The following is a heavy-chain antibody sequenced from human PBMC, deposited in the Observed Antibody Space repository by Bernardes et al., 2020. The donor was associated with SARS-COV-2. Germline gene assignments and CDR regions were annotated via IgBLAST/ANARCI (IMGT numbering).Heavy chain of an antibody. V-gene: IGHV4-30-4*01. J-gene: IGHJ6*02. D-gene: IGHD3-16*01. CDR2: IYYSGST. CDR3: ARGGRGGAEISYYYYGMDV. Sequence: SETLSLTCTVSGGSISSGDYYWSWIRQPPGKGLEWIGYIYYSGSTYYNPSLKSRVTISVDTSKNQFSLKLSSVPAADTAVYYCARGGRGGAEISYYYYGMDVWGQGTTVTVSS. CDR1: GGSISSGDYY.